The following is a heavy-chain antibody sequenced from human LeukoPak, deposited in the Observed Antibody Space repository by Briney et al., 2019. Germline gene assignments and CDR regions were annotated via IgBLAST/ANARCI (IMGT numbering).Heavy chain of an antibody. Sequence: ASVKVSCKASGGTFSSYAISWVRQAPGQGLEWMGGIIPIFGTANYAQKFQGRVTITADESTSTAYMELSSLRSEDTAVYYCARAASIAVAGTLSYWGQGTLVTVSS. CDR1: GGTFSSYA. CDR2: IIPIFGTA. D-gene: IGHD6-19*01. V-gene: IGHV1-69*13. CDR3: ARAASIAVAGTLSY. J-gene: IGHJ4*02.